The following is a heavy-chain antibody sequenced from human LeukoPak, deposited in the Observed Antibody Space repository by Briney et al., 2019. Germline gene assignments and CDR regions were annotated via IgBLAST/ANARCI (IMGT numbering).Heavy chain of an antibody. J-gene: IGHJ4*02. Sequence: GGSLRLSCAASGFTFSSYSMNWVRQAPGKGLEWVSSISSSSSYIYYADSVKGRFTISRDNAKNSLYLQMNSLRAEDTAVYYCARGPPNWGYDYWGPGTLVTVSS. CDR2: ISSSSSYI. CDR1: GFTFSSYS. CDR3: ARGPPNWGYDY. V-gene: IGHV3-21*01. D-gene: IGHD7-27*01.